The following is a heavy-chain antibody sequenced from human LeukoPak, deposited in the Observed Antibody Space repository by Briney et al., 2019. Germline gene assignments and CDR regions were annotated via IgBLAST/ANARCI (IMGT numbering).Heavy chain of an antibody. D-gene: IGHD6-6*01. J-gene: IGHJ5*02. Sequence: ASAKVSCKASGYTFTSYDINWVRQATGQGLEWMGWMNPNSGNTGYAQKFQGRVTKTRNTSISTAYMELSSLRSEDTAVYYCARLEYSSSSTWFDPWGQGTLVTVSS. CDR2: MNPNSGNT. CDR3: ARLEYSSSSTWFDP. V-gene: IGHV1-8*01. CDR1: GYTFTSYD.